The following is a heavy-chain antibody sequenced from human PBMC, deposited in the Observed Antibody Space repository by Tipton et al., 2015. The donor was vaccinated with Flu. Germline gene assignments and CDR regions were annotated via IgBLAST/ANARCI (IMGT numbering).Heavy chain of an antibody. V-gene: IGHV4-38-2*01. CDR1: GDSIDSRYF. CDR2: VHQTGSG. D-gene: IGHD4-11*01. J-gene: IGHJ5*01. CDR3: AGRDYSNYVSEPKSWFDS. Sequence: LRLSCSVSGDSIDSRYFWGWIRQPPGKGLEWIGNVHQTGSGYYNPSLRSRVTIAVDRPKNQFSLRLTSVTAADTAVYYCAGRDYSNYVSEPKSWFDSWGQGTLVTASS.